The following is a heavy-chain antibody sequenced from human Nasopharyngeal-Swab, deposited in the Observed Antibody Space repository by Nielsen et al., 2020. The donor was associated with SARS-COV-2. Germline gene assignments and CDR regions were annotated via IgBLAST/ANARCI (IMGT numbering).Heavy chain of an antibody. CDR3: AKGGYCSGGSCFNWFDP. CDR2: ISWNSGSI. V-gene: IGHV3-9*01. J-gene: IGHJ5*02. Sequence: GGSLRLSCAASGFTFSSYGMHWVRQAPGKGLEWVAGISWNSGSIGYADSVKGRFTISRDNAKNSLYLQMNSLRAEDTALYYCAKGGYCSGGSCFNWFDPWGQGTLVTVSS. CDR1: GFTFSSYG. D-gene: IGHD2-15*01.